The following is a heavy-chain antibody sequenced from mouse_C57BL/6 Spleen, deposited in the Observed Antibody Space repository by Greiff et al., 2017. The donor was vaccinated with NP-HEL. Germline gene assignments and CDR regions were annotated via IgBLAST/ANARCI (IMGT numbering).Heavy chain of an antibody. Sequence: DVHLVESGGGLVKPGGSLKLSCAASGFTFSDYGMHWVRQAPEKGLEWVAYISSGSSTIYYADTVKGRFTISRDNAKNTLFLQMNSLRSEDTAMYYCARRGPSTMITTWYFDYWGQGTTLTVSS. J-gene: IGHJ2*01. CDR2: ISSGSSTI. CDR1: GFTFSDYG. D-gene: IGHD2-4*01. V-gene: IGHV5-17*01. CDR3: ARRGPSTMITTWYFDY.